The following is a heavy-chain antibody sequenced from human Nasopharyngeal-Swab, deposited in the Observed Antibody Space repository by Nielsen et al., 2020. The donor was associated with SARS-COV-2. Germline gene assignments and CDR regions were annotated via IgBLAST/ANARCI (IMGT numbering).Heavy chain of an antibody. Sequence: WIRQPPGKGLQWIGNIYYSGTTNYNPSLKSRVTISVDTSKNQFSLKLSSVTAADTAVYYCAREIYDGHHDPWGQGTLVTVSS. CDR2: IYYSGTT. CDR3: AREIYDGHHDP. D-gene: IGHD3-3*01. V-gene: IGHV4-59*01. J-gene: IGHJ5*02.